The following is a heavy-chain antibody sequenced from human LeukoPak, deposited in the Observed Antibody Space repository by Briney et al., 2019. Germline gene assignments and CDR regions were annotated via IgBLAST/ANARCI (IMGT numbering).Heavy chain of an antibody. Sequence: SETLSLTCTVSGGSVSSGSYYWSWLRQPPGKGLEWIGYIYYSGSTNYNPSLKSRVTISVDTSKNQFSLKLSSVTAADTAVYYCARRGILEMATTLDYWGQGTLVTVSS. CDR3: ARRGILEMATTLDY. D-gene: IGHD5-24*01. CDR2: IYYSGST. V-gene: IGHV4-61*01. CDR1: GGSVSSGSYY. J-gene: IGHJ4*02.